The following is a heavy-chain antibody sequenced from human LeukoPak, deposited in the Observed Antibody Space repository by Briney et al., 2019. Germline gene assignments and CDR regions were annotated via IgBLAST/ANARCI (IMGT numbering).Heavy chain of an antibody. CDR3: AKGGTPYYDSGTVQGFDP. CDR2: INPDTGAT. J-gene: IGHJ5*02. V-gene: IGHV1-2*02. Sequence: GASVKVSCKASGYTFTSYGISWVRQAPGQGLEWMGWINPDTGATKYAQSFQGRVTMTRDTSISAVYMELSRLTSDDTAVYYRAKGGTPYYDSGTVQGFDPWGQGTLVTVSS. D-gene: IGHD3-10*01. CDR1: GYTFTSYG.